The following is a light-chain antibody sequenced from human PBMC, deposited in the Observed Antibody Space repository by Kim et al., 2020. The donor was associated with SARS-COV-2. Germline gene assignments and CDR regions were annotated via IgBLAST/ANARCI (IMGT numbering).Light chain of an antibody. Sequence: QSVTNSCTGTSSDVGGENHVPWYQQHPGKAPQLMIYEVSERPSGGPDRFSGSKSGNTASLTVSGLQAEDEADYYCSSYGGSDNLVFGGGTKVTVL. V-gene: IGLV2-8*01. CDR3: SSYGGSDNLV. CDR1: SSDVGGENH. CDR2: EVS. J-gene: IGLJ2*01.